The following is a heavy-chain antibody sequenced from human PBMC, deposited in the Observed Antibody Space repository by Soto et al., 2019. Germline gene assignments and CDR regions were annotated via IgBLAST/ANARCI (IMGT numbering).Heavy chain of an antibody. Sequence: QVQLQESGPGLVKPSETLSLTCTVSGGSVSSGSYQWTWIRQPPGKGLEWIGYIHVSGSTNDNPSLKGRAAMSIDTSMNQFSLKLSAVTAADTAVYYCARDGHGMAVWGQGTKVPVSS. J-gene: IGHJ6*02. V-gene: IGHV4-61*01. CDR1: GGSVSSGSYQ. CDR3: ARDGHGMAV. CDR2: IHVSGST.